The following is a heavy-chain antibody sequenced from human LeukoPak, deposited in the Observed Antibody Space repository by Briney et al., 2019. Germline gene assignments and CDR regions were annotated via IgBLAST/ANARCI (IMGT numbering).Heavy chain of an antibody. Sequence: PGGSLRLSCATSGFTFSNAWMNWVRQAPGKGLEWVGRIRSNSDGGTIDYAAPVKGRFTPSRDDSKTTLYLQMNSLQTEDTAVYYCATGFYDSTWGQGTLVTVSS. D-gene: IGHD3-22*01. CDR3: ATGFYDST. CDR1: GFTFSNAW. CDR2: IRSNSDGGTI. V-gene: IGHV3-15*07. J-gene: IGHJ5*02.